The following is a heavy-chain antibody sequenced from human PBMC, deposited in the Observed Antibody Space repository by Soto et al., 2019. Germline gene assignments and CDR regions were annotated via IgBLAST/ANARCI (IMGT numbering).Heavy chain of an antibody. CDR1: GYTFTGYY. Sequence: ASVKVSCKASGYTFTGYYMHWVRQAPGQGLEWMGWINPNSGGTNYAQKFQGWVTMTRDTSISTAYMELSRLRSDDTAVYYCARDRGNWNYEFDYWGQGTLVTVSS. CDR2: INPNSGGT. V-gene: IGHV1-2*04. D-gene: IGHD1-7*01. CDR3: ARDRGNWNYEFDY. J-gene: IGHJ4*02.